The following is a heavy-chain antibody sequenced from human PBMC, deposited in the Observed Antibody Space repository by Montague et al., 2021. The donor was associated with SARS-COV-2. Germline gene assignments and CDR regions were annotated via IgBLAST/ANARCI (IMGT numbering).Heavy chain of an antibody. CDR2: IYYTGSI. V-gene: IGHV4-31*03. D-gene: IGHD7-27*01. CDR3: ARNRGWGSRGAGYIDL. Sequence: TLSLTCTVSGGSISGDNYYWTWIRQHPGKGLEWIAYIYYTGSIYYNPSLQSRLRTSLDTSKNQFSLTLTSVTPADTAIYYCARNRGWGSRGAGYIDLWGRGTLVTVSS. J-gene: IGHJ2*01. CDR1: GGSISGDNYY.